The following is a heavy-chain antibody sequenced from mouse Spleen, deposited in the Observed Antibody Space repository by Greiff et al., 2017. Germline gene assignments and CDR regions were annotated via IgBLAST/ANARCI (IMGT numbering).Heavy chain of an antibody. CDR3: ARCGGSSWGYYFDY. Sequence: QVQLQQPGAELVMPGASVKLSCKASGYTFTSYWMHWVKQRPGQGLEWIGEIDPSDSYTNYNQKFKGKATLTVDKSSSTAYMQLSSLTSEDSAVYYCARCGGSSWGYYFDYWGQGTTLTVSS. V-gene: IGHV1-69*01. D-gene: IGHD1-1*01. J-gene: IGHJ2*01. CDR2: IDPSDSYT. CDR1: GYTFTSYW.